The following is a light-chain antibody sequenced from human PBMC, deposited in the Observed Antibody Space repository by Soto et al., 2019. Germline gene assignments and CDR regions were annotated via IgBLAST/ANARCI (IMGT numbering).Light chain of an antibody. V-gene: IGLV2-11*01. CDR1: SSDVGGYNY. CDR3: CSYAGSYTFV. Sequence: QSVLTQPRSVSGSPGQSVTLSCTGTSSDVGGYNYVSWYQQHPGKAPKLMIYDVITWPSGVPDRFSGSKSGNTASLTISGLQAEDEADYYCCSYAGSYTFVFATGTKLTVL. J-gene: IGLJ1*01. CDR2: DVI.